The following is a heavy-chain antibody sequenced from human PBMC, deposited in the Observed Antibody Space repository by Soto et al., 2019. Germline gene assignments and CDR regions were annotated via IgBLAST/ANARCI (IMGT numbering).Heavy chain of an antibody. D-gene: IGHD3-16*01. J-gene: IGHJ4*02. CDR2: IYGGGNGP. V-gene: IGHV3-23*01. Sequence: EVQVLESGGGLVQPGGSLRLSCAATGFTFSDFAMSWVRQAPGKGLEWVSRIYGGGNGPHYADSVKGRVTISRDNSKNTLYLQMNSLRAEDTAVYYCAKMEGMEPWGDSFDYWGQGTRVTVSS. CDR1: GFTFSDFA. CDR3: AKMEGMEPWGDSFDY.